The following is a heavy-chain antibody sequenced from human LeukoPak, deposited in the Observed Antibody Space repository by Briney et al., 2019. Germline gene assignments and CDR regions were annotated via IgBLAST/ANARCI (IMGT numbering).Heavy chain of an antibody. D-gene: IGHD5-18*01. CDR3: ARIQDRYSFGFYDY. V-gene: IGHV2-26*01. CDR1: GFPLSNARMG. J-gene: IGHJ4*02. Sequence: SGPTLLKATETLTLTCTVSGFPLSNARMGVSWIRQPPGKALEWLAHIFSNDEKSYSTSLKTRPTISKDTSKSQVVLTMTNMDPVDTATYYCARIQDRYSFGFYDYWGQGTLVTVSS. CDR2: IFSNDEK.